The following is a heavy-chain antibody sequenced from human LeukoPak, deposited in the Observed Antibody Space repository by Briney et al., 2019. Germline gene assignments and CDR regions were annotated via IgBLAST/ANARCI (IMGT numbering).Heavy chain of an antibody. CDR1: GYTFTDHY. CDR2: IDCNSGGT. J-gene: IGHJ6*03. Sequence: VSVKVSCKASGYTFTDHYFHWVRQAPGQGLEWMGWIDCNSGGTRYGQNFQGRVALTRDTSINTAYMELSSLKSDDTAVYYCARDLVIGISGGFYSYMDVWGKGTTVTVSS. V-gene: IGHV1-2*02. CDR3: ARDLVIGISGGFYSYMDV. D-gene: IGHD2/OR15-2a*01.